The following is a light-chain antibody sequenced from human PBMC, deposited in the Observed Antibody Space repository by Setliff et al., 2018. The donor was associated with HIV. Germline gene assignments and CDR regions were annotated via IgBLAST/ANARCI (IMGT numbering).Light chain of an antibody. CDR1: STDVGGYDY. CDR3: SSYTSSSSV. V-gene: IGLV2-14*01. Sequence: QSALAQPASVSGSPGQSITISCTGTSTDVGGYDYVSWYQHHTGKAPKLIIFDVNNRPSGISNRFSGSKSGNTASLTISGLQAEDEGDYYCSSYTSSSSVFGGGTK. J-gene: IGLJ2*01. CDR2: DVN.